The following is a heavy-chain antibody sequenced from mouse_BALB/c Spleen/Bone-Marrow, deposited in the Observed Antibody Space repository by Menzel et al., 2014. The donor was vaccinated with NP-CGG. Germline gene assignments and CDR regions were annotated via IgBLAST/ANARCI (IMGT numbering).Heavy chain of an antibody. Sequence: QVQLQQSGPGLVAPSQSLSIPCTVSGFSLTGYGVNWVRQPPGKGLEWLGMIWGDGSTDYNSALKSRLSISKDNSKSQVFLKMNSLQTDDTARYYCAREGDYSLYAMDYWSQGTSVTVSS. V-gene: IGHV2-6-7*01. J-gene: IGHJ4*01. D-gene: IGHD1-1*01. CDR3: AREGDYSLYAMDY. CDR2: IWGDGST. CDR1: GFSLTGYG.